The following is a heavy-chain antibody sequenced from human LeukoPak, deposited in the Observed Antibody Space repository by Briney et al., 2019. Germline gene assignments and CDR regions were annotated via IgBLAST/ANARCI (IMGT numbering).Heavy chain of an antibody. Sequence: GGSLRLSCAASGFTFSSYAMSWDRQAPGRGLEWVSAISGSGGSTYYADSVKGRFTISRDNSKNTLYLQMNSLRAEDTAVYYCAKDPPGYSSGWGEGYWGQGTLLAVSS. CDR3: AKDPPGYSSGWGEGY. D-gene: IGHD6-19*01. J-gene: IGHJ4*02. CDR2: ISGSGGST. V-gene: IGHV3-23*01. CDR1: GFTFSSYA.